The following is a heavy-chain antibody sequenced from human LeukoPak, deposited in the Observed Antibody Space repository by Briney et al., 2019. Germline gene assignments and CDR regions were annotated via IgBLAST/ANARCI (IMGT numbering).Heavy chain of an antibody. CDR1: GFSFSSPG. V-gene: IGHV3-21*01. J-gene: IGHJ3*02. Sequence: KPGGSLLLSCPASGFSFSSPGMNWVRQAPGKGLEWVSSINGESTFKFYADSVKGRFTISRDNAKNSLYLQMDSLRAEDTAVYYCAKYQTGTWTSYDSSDIWGQGTLVTVS. CDR2: INGESTFK. D-gene: IGHD1-7*01. CDR3: AKYQTGTWTSYDSSDI.